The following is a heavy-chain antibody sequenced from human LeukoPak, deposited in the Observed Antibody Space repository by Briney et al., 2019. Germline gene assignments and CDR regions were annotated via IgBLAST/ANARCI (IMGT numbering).Heavy chain of an antibody. V-gene: IGHV3-21*04. CDR1: GFTFSSYS. CDR3: AKVPVNGYYDG. J-gene: IGHJ4*02. D-gene: IGHD3-22*01. CDR2: ISSSCSYI. Sequence: GGSLRLSCAASGFTFSSYSMNWVRQAPGKGLEWVSSISSSCSYIYYADSVKGRFTISRDNAKNSLYLQMNSLRAEDTAVYYCAKVPVNGYYDGWGQGTLVTVSS.